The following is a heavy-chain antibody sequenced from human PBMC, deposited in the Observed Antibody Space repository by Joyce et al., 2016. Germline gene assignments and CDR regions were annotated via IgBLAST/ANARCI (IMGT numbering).Heavy chain of an antibody. Sequence: QLQLQESGPGLVKPSETLSLTCIVSGGSISSSNYYWGWIRQPPGKGLEWIGNIYYSGSNYYNPSLKSRVTISVDTSKNQFSLKLISVTAADTAVYYCARQSSGWYTHFQHWGQGTLVTVSS. CDR3: ARQSSGWYTHFQH. CDR1: GGSISSSNYY. V-gene: IGHV4-39*01. D-gene: IGHD6-19*01. J-gene: IGHJ1*01. CDR2: IYYSGSN.